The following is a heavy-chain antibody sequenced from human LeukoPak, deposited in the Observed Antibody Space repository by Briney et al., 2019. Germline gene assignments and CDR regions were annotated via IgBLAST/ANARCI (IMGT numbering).Heavy chain of an antibody. J-gene: IGHJ6*03. CDR1: GYTFPSYY. D-gene: IGHD1-26*01. CDR3: ARSLRRGATDYYYMDV. Sequence: ASVKVSCKASGYTFPSYYMHWVRQAPGQGLEWMGVINPSGGNTNSAQKFQGRVTITADESTSTAYMELSSLRSEDTAVYYCARSLRRGATDYYYMDVWGKGTTVTVSS. CDR2: INPSGGNT. V-gene: IGHV1-46*01.